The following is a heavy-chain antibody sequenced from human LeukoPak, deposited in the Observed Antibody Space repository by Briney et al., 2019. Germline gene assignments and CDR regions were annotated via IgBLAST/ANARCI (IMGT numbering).Heavy chain of an antibody. Sequence: SETLSLTCTVSGGSISSGSYYWSWPRQPVGKGLEWIGRIYTSGSTNYNPSLKSRVTRSVDTSKNQFSLKLSSVTAADTAVYYCAKGTIFGVVVAGTNDYWGQGTLVTVSS. V-gene: IGHV4-61*02. D-gene: IGHD3-3*01. CDR2: IYTSGST. J-gene: IGHJ4*02. CDR1: GGSISSGSYY. CDR3: AKGTIFGVVVAGTNDY.